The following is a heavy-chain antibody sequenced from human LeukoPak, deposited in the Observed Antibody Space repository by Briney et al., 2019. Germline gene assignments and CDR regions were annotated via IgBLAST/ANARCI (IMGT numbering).Heavy chain of an antibody. CDR1: GYTFPNYW. D-gene: IGHD3-16*02. CDR3: ARLISGYAFDI. Sequence: GESLKISCEGSGYTFPNYWIGWVRQMPGKGLEGMGVIYPGDSDTRYSPSFQGQVTISADKSIRTASLQWSSLKASDTAMYYCARLISGYAFDIWGQGTMVTVSS. V-gene: IGHV5-51*01. J-gene: IGHJ3*02. CDR2: IYPGDSDT.